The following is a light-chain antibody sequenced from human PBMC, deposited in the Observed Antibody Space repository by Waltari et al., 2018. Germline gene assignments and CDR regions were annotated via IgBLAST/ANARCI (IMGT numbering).Light chain of an antibody. CDR3: MQATQWPLT. CDR1: QSLVHSDGKTY. V-gene: IGKV2-30*02. CDR2: KVF. Sequence: DVVMTQSPLSLPVTLGQPATISCRSSQSLVHSDGKTYLNWFQQRQGQSPRRLIYKVFHLDSGVPDRFSGSGSGTDFTLTISRVEAEDVGTYYCMQATQWPLTFGQGTKVEIK. J-gene: IGKJ1*01.